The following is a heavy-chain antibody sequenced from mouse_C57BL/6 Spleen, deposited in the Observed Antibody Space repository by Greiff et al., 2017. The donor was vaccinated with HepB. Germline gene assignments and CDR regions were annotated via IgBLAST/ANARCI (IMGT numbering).Heavy chain of an antibody. CDR2: IDPSDSYT. CDR1: GYTFTSYW. J-gene: IGHJ1*03. Sequence: QVHVKQPGAELVMPGASVKLSCKASGYTFTSYWMHWVKQRPGQGLEWIGEIDPSDSYTNYNQKFKGKSTLTVDKSSSTAYMQLSSLTSEDSAVYYCARCGDYDDESYWYFDVWGTGTTVTVSS. D-gene: IGHD2-4*01. V-gene: IGHV1-69*01. CDR3: ARCGDYDDESYWYFDV.